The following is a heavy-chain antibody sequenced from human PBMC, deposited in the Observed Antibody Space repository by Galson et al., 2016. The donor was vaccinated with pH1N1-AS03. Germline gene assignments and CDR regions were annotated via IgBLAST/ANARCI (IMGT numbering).Heavy chain of an antibody. V-gene: IGHV3-30-3*01. CDR3: AREKSNVGADYYGMDV. CDR1: GFTFSTHP. Sequence: SLRLSCAASGFTFSTHPMHWVRQAPGKGLEWVAAISYDGGDKFYADSVKGRFTISRDNSKNTLYLQVNSLRAEDTAVYYCAREKSNVGADYYGMDVWGQGTTVTVSS. D-gene: IGHD1-26*01. CDR2: ISYDGGDK. J-gene: IGHJ6*02.